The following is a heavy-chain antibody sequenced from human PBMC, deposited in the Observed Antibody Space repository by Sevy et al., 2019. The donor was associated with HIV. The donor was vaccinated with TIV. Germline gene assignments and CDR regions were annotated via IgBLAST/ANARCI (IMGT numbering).Heavy chain of an antibody. J-gene: IGHJ4*02. V-gene: IGHV3-72*01. Sequence: GGSLRLSCAASGFTFSDHYMDWVRQAPGKGLEWVGRIRNKANRYTTEYAASVKGRFTISRDDSKNSLYLEMNSLKTEHTAVYYCARRATTGGFDYWGQGTLVTVSS. CDR2: IRNKANRYTT. CDR1: GFTFSDHY. CDR3: ARRATTGGFDY. D-gene: IGHD1-1*01.